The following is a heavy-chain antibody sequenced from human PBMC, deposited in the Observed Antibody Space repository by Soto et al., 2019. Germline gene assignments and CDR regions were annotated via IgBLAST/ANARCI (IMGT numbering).Heavy chain of an antibody. V-gene: IGHV4-59*08. J-gene: IGHJ6*02. CDR1: GGSISSYY. Sequence: PSETLSLTCTVSGGSISSYYWSWIRQPPGKGLEWIGYIYYSGSTNYDPSLKSRVTISVDTSKNQFPLKLSSVTAADTAVYYCARTPTQYSYYYGMDVWGQGTTVTVSS. CDR2: IYYSGST. D-gene: IGHD4-17*01. CDR3: ARTPTQYSYYYGMDV.